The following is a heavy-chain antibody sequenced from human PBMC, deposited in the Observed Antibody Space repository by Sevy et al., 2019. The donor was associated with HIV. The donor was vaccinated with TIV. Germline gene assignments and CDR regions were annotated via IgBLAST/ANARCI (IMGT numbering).Heavy chain of an antibody. CDR3: ASAWTYCRGGMCSYDDCMDV. Sequence: ASVKVSCKASGYTFTTYAFSWVRQAPGQGLEWMGWISAYNGDTNYAQKLQGRVTMTIDTSTSTAYMELRSLRSDDTAVYYCASAWTYCRGGMCSYDDCMDVWGQGTTVTVSS. CDR1: GYTFTTYA. V-gene: IGHV1-18*01. D-gene: IGHD2-15*01. CDR2: ISAYNGDT. J-gene: IGHJ6*02.